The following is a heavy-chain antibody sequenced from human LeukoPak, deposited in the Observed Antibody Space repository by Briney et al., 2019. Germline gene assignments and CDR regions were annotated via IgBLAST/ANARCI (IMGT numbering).Heavy chain of an antibody. V-gene: IGHV1-69*13. Sequence: ASVKVSCKASGGTFSSYGIGWVRQAPGQGLEWMGGSIPIFATANYAQKFQGRVTITADESTSTAYMELSSLRSEDTAVYYCARDNGYYYDSSGYLYYMDVWGKGTTVTISS. CDR1: GGTFSSYG. CDR2: SIPIFATA. D-gene: IGHD3-22*01. J-gene: IGHJ6*03. CDR3: ARDNGYYYDSSGYLYYMDV.